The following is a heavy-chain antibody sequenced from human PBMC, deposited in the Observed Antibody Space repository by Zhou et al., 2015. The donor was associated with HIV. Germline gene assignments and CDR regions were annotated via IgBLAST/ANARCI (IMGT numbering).Heavy chain of an antibody. CDR1: GGTFSSYA. Sequence: QVQLVQSGAEVKKPGSSVKVSCKASGGTFSSYAISWVRQAPGQGLEWMGGIIPIFGTANYAQKFQGRVTITADESTSTAYMELSSLRSEDTAVYYCARDRETRAVAGTSPRTTYDAFDIWGQGTMVTVSS. J-gene: IGHJ3*02. CDR2: IIPIFGTA. CDR3: ARDRETRAVAGTSPRTTYDAFDI. D-gene: IGHD6-19*01. V-gene: IGHV1-69*01.